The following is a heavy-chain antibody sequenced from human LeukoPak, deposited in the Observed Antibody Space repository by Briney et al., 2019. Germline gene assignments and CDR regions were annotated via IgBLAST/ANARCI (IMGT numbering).Heavy chain of an antibody. CDR2: IYPGDSDT. J-gene: IGHJ1*01. D-gene: IGHD3-10*01. Sequence: GESLKISCKASGYSFTNYWIGWVRQMPGKGLEWMGIIYPGDSDTRYSPSFQGQVTISADKSISTAYLQRSSLQASDTAMYYCATYAGSSSKYFQDWGQGTLVTVSP. CDR1: GYSFTNYW. CDR3: ATYAGSSSKYFQD. V-gene: IGHV5-51*01.